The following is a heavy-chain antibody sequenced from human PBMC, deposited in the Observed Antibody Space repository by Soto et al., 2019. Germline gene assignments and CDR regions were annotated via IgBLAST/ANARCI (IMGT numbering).Heavy chain of an antibody. J-gene: IGHJ6*03. Sequence: QVQLVQSGAEVKKPGASVKVSCKASGYTFTSYYMHWVRQAPGQGLEWMGIINPSGGSTSYAQKFQRGVIMTRNTSTSTVDMELSSRISEDTAVYYCSRNRIVVVPPAPQHYYYYYYMDVWGKGTTVTVSS. CDR2: INPSGGST. CDR3: SRNRIVVVPPAPQHYYYYYYMDV. D-gene: IGHD2-2*01. V-gene: IGHV1-46*03. CDR1: GYTFTSYY.